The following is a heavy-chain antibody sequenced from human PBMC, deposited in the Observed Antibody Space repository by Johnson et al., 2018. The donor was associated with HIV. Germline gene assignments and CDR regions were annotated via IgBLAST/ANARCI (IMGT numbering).Heavy chain of an antibody. Sequence: QEQLVESGGGVVQPGGSLRLSCAASGFTFNTYGMDWVRQAPGKGLEWVAFIRYDGSNKYSAESVNGRITISRDNSKNTLYLQMNSLRAEDTAVYYCAARIAVADDDAFDIWGQGTMVTVSS. CDR2: IRYDGSNK. V-gene: IGHV3-30*02. CDR3: AARIAVADDDAFDI. J-gene: IGHJ3*02. D-gene: IGHD6-19*01. CDR1: GFTFNTYG.